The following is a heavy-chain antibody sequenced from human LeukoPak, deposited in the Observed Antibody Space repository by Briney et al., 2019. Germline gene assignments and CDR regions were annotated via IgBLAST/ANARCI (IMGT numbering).Heavy chain of an antibody. J-gene: IGHJ4*02. CDR3: VRDWYRSFDY. Sequence: PGGSLRLSCAASGLTFSTSWMTWVRQAPGKGLEWVANIKQDGSETYYVDSVKGRFTMSRDNAKNSLYPQMNSLRAEDTAVYYCVRDWYRSFDYWGQGTLVTVSS. CDR1: GLTFSTSW. CDR2: IKQDGSET. D-gene: IGHD6-13*01. V-gene: IGHV3-7*01.